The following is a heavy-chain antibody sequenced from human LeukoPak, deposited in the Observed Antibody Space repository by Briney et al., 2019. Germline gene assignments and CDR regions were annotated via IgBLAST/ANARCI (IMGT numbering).Heavy chain of an antibody. CDR3: ARERPGSLDY. J-gene: IGHJ4*02. CDR2: IYYSGST. D-gene: IGHD1-1*01. V-gene: IGHV4-59*01. CDR1: GGSISSYY. Sequence: SETLSLTCTVSGGSISSYYWSWIRQPPGKGLGWIGYIYYSGSTNYNPSLKSRVTISVDTSKNQFSLKLSSVTAADTAVYYCARERPGSLDYWGQGTLVTVSS.